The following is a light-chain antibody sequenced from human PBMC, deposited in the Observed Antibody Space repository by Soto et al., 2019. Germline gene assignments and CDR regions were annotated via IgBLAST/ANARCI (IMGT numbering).Light chain of an antibody. CDR1: SSNIGNNY. Sequence: VLTQPPSVSAAPGQKVTISCSGSSSNIGNNYVSWYQQLPGTAPKLLIYDNNKRPSGIPDRFSGSKSGTSATLGITGLQTGDEADYYCGTWDSSLSAFVFGTGTRSPS. V-gene: IGLV1-51*01. J-gene: IGLJ1*01. CDR3: GTWDSSLSAFV. CDR2: DNN.